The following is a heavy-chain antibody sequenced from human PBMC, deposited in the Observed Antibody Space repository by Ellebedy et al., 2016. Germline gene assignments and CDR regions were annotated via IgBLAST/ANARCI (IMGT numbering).Heavy chain of an antibody. CDR1: GYNFIDNH. V-gene: IGHV1-2*02. CDR3: ARVVAGLDL. J-gene: IGHJ5*02. Sequence: ASVKVSCXASGYNFIDNHMHWVRQAPGQGLEWMGWINSRGGTNYAQKFQGRVTMTRDTSISTAYMELSRLRSDDTAVYYCARVVAGLDLWGQGTLVTVSS. D-gene: IGHD2-15*01. CDR2: INSRGGT.